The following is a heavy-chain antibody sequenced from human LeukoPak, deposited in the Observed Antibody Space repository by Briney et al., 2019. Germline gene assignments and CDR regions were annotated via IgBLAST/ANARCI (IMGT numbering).Heavy chain of an antibody. Sequence: SVKVSCMASGGTFSSYAISWVRQAPGQGLEWMGGIIPIFGTANYAQKFQGRVTITADESTSTAYMELSSLRSEDTAVYYCARDRATVTTGGDAFDIWGQGTMVTVSS. V-gene: IGHV1-69*13. J-gene: IGHJ3*02. CDR2: IIPIFGTA. CDR3: ARDRATVTTGGDAFDI. D-gene: IGHD4-17*01. CDR1: GGTFSSYA.